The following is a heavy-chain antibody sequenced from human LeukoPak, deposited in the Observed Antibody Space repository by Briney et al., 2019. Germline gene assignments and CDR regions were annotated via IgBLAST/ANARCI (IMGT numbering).Heavy chain of an antibody. CDR2: IYYSGST. CDR3: ARTYYGGNSVLYFDC. Sequence: KTSETLSLTCTVSGGSISSYYWSWIRQPPGKGLEWIGYIYYSGSTNYNPSLKSRVTISVDTSKNQFSLKLSSVTAADTAVYYCARTYYGGNSVLYFDCWGQGTLVTVSS. CDR1: GGSISSYY. D-gene: IGHD4-23*01. J-gene: IGHJ4*02. V-gene: IGHV4-59*01.